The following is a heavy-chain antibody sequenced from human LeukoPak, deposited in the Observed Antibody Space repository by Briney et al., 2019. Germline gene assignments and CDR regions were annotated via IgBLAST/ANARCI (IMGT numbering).Heavy chain of an antibody. CDR3: AKDLQSSWYVHYFDY. D-gene: IGHD6-13*01. J-gene: IGHJ4*02. V-gene: IGHV3-23*01. Sequence: GGSLRLSCAASGFTFSSYAMSWVRQAPGKGLEWVSAISGSGGSTYYAGSVKGRFTISRDNSKNTLYLQMNSLRDEDTAVYYCAKDLQSSWYVHYFDYWGQGTLVTVSS. CDR2: ISGSGGST. CDR1: GFTFSSYA.